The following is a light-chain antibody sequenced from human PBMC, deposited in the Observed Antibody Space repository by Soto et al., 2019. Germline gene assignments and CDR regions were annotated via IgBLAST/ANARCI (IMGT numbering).Light chain of an antibody. V-gene: IGKV1-27*01. Sequence: DIQMTQSPSSLSTSVGDRVTITCRASQAISIYLAWYQQKPGKVPKLLIYAASTLQSGVPSRFSGSGSGTDFTLTISSPQPEDVATYYCQKYSGAPPTFGQGTKVEIK. CDR1: QAISIY. CDR3: QKYSGAPPT. CDR2: AAS. J-gene: IGKJ1*01.